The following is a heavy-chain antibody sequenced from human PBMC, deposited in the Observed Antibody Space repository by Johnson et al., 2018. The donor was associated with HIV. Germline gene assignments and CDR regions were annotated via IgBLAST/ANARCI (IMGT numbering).Heavy chain of an antibody. Sequence: QVLLLESGGGVVQPGRSVRLSCAVSGLNFSDYGMHWVRQAPGKGLEWVAVISFDGSEEYYADSVKGRFTVSRDNSKNTLYLQMNSLREEDTAVYYCARVEGGSSSNAFDIWGQGTLVTVSS. J-gene: IGHJ3*02. CDR3: ARVEGGSSSNAFDI. V-gene: IGHV3-30*03. D-gene: IGHD6-13*01. CDR1: GLNFSDYG. CDR2: ISFDGSEE.